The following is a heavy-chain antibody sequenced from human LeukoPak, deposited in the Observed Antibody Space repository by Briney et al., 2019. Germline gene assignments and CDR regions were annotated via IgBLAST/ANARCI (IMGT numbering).Heavy chain of an antibody. CDR1: GFTFSSYG. V-gene: IGHV3-33*01. CDR2: IWYDGSNK. Sequence: GGSLRLSRAASGFTFSSYGMHWLRQAPGKGLEGVAVIWYDGSNKYYADCVKGRFTISRDNSKNTLYLQMNSLRAEDTAVYYCARFSPRGYSYGPLDYWGQGTLVTVSS. CDR3: ARFSPRGYSYGPLDY. J-gene: IGHJ4*02. D-gene: IGHD5-18*01.